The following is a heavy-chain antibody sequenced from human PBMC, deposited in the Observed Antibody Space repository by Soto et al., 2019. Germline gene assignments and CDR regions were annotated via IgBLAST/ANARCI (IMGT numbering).Heavy chain of an antibody. CDR2: INHSGST. CDR1: GGSFSGYY. D-gene: IGHD3-10*01. Sequence: QVQLQQWGAGLLKPSETLSLTCAVYGGSFSGYYWSWIRQPPGKGLEWIGEINHSGSTNYNPSLKRRVTISVDTSKNQFSLKLSSVTAADTAVYYCARALGGVTMVRGVKYYYYYMDVWGKGTTVTVSS. V-gene: IGHV4-34*01. CDR3: ARALGGVTMVRGVKYYYYYMDV. J-gene: IGHJ6*03.